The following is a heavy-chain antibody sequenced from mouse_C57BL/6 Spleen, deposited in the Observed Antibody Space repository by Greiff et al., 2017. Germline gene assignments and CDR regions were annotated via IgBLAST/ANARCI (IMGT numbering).Heavy chain of an antibody. Sequence: VKLQQSGAELARPGASVKLSCKASGYTFTSYGISWVKQRTGQGLEWIGEIYPRSGNTYYNEQFKGKATLTADNSSSTAYVELRSLTSGDSAVYFCARGAYYYGSSYIDAMDYWGQGTSVTVSS. D-gene: IGHD1-1*01. V-gene: IGHV1-81*01. CDR2: IYPRSGNT. CDR1: GYTFTSYG. CDR3: ARGAYYYGSSYIDAMDY. J-gene: IGHJ4*01.